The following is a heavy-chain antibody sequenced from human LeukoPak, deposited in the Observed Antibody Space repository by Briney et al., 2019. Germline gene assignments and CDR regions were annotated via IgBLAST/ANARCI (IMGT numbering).Heavy chain of an antibody. CDR2: INHSGST. J-gene: IGHJ4*02. D-gene: IGHD3-22*01. CDR1: GESFSGSY. CDR3: ARGVARTYYSDTSGYAAADY. Sequence: SETLSLTCAVYGESFSGSYWSWIRQPPGKGLEWIGEINHSGSTNYTPSLKTRVTISVETSKNQFSLKLSSVTAADTAVYYCARGVARTYYSDTSGYAAADYWGQGTLVTVSS. V-gene: IGHV4-34*01.